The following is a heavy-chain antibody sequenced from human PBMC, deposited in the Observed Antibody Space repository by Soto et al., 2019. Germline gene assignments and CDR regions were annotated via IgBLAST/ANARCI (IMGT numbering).Heavy chain of an antibody. CDR3: ASSQGDY. Sequence: EVHLVESGGVVVQPAGSLRLTCAASGFTFDDHNMRWVRQVPGKGLEWVSLISWDGGTTYYADSVKGRFTVSRDNSIKLLYLQMNALTTEDRALYYCASSQGDYWGQGTLVTVS. D-gene: IGHD6-6*01. CDR2: ISWDGGTT. CDR1: GFTFDDHN. V-gene: IGHV3-43*01. J-gene: IGHJ4*02.